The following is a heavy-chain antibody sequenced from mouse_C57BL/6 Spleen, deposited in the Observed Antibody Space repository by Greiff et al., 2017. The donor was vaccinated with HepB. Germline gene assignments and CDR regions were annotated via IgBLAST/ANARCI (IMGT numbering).Heavy chain of an antibody. V-gene: IGHV1-82*01. CDR2: IYPGDGDT. CDR1: GYAFSSSW. CDR3: AKIYYGYDDGTSYAMDY. D-gene: IGHD2-2*01. J-gene: IGHJ4*01. Sequence: QVQLQQSGPELVKPGASVKISCKASGYAFSSSWMNWVKQRPGKGLEWIGRIYPGDGDTNYNGKFKGKATLTADKSSSTAYMQLSSLTSEDSAVYFCAKIYYGYDDGTSYAMDYWGQGTSVTVSS.